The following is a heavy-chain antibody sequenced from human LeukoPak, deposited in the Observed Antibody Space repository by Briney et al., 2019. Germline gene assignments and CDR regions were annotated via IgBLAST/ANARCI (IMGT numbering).Heavy chain of an antibody. Sequence: ASVKVSCKVSGYTLTELSIYWGRQAPGKGLEGRGGFNPEDCEKMNVQKFQGRGTQTEDTSIDTVYMELSGLRSEDTAMYYCATVPVGYCSSDSCSSVDYWGQGTLVTVSS. J-gene: IGHJ4*02. CDR2: FNPEDCEK. CDR1: GYTLTELS. V-gene: IGHV1-24*01. CDR3: ATVPVGYCSSDSCSSVDY. D-gene: IGHD2-15*01.